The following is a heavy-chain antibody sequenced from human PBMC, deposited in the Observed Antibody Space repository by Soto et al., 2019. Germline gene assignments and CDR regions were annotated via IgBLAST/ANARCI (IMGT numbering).Heavy chain of an antibody. J-gene: IGHJ4*02. V-gene: IGHV3-30*18. CDR1: GFTFSSYG. CDR2: ISYDGSNK. D-gene: IGHD1-26*01. CDR3: ANHGKDFDY. Sequence: PGGSLRLSCAASGFTFSSYGMHWVRQAPGKGLEWVAVISYDGSNKYYADSVKGRFTISRDNSKNTLYLQMNSLRAEDTAVYYCANHGKDFDYWGQGTLVTVSS.